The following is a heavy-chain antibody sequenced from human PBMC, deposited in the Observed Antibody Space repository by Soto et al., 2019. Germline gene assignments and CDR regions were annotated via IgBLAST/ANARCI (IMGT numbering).Heavy chain of an antibody. CDR1: CGSISSYN. V-gene: IGHV4-59*01. Sequence: PSETLSLTFTVSCGSISSYNWSLIRQSPGKGLEWIGYVFYTGSTKYNPALKRRVTISVDTSKNQFSLKLSSVRAADTGLYYRARSYSGTFYGYDTWGQGILVTVSS. CDR2: VFYTGST. D-gene: IGHD1-26*01. J-gene: IGHJ5*02. CDR3: ARSYSGTFYGYDT.